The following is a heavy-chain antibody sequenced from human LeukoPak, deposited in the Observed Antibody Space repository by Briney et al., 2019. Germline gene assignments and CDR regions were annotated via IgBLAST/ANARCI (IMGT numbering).Heavy chain of an antibody. J-gene: IGHJ6*03. Sequence: SETLSLTCTVSGYSISSGYYWGWIRQPPGKGLEWIGSIYHSGSTYYNPSLKSRVTISVDTSKNQFSLKLSSVTAADTAVYYCARLPYDSSGYHYYYMDVWGKGTTVTVSS. CDR2: IYHSGST. CDR3: ARLPYDSSGYHYYYMDV. V-gene: IGHV4-38-2*02. D-gene: IGHD3-22*01. CDR1: GYSISSGYY.